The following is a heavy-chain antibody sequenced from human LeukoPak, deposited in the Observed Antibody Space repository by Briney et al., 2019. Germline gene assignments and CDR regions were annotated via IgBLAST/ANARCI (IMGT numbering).Heavy chain of an antibody. CDR3: ARVTHDSSGYYDY. CDR2: INHSGST. Sequence: SETLSLTCAVYGGSFSGYYWSWIRQPPGKGLERMGEINHSGSTNYNPSLKSRVTISVDTSKNQFSLKLSSVTAADTAVYYCARVTHDSSGYYDYSGQGTLVTVSS. V-gene: IGHV4-34*01. J-gene: IGHJ4*02. D-gene: IGHD3-22*01. CDR1: GGSFSGYY.